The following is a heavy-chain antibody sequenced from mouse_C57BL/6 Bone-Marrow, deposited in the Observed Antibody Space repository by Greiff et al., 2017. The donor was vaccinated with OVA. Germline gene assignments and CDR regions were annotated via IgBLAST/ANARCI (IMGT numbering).Heavy chain of an antibody. CDR2: INPYNGGT. Sequence: EFQLQQSGPVLVKPGASVKMSCKASGYTFTDYYMNWVKQSHGKSLEWIGVINPYNGGTSYNQKFKGKATLTVDKSSSTAYMELNSLTSEDSAVYYCARYYGNYVEDYWGQGTTLTVSS. CDR3: ARYYGNYVEDY. J-gene: IGHJ2*01. V-gene: IGHV1-19*01. D-gene: IGHD2-1*01. CDR1: GYTFTDYY.